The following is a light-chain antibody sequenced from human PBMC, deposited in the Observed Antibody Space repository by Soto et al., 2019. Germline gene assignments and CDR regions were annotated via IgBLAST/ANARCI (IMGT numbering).Light chain of an antibody. Sequence: QSALTQPPSASGSPGQSVTISCTGTSSDVGDYNYVSWYQQHPGKAPKLMIYEVTKRPSGVPDRFSGSKSGNTASLTVSGLQAEDDADYFCSSYAGSNSVVFGGGTQLTVL. V-gene: IGLV2-8*01. J-gene: IGLJ2*01. CDR3: SSYAGSNSVV. CDR1: SSDVGDYNY. CDR2: EVT.